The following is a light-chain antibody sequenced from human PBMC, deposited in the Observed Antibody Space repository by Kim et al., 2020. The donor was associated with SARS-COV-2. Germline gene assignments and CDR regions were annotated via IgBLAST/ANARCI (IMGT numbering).Light chain of an antibody. J-gene: IGLJ3*02. CDR2: GKN. CDR3: NSRDSSGNHWV. V-gene: IGLV3-19*01. CDR1: SLRSYY. Sequence: SSELTQDPAVSVALGQTVRITCQGDSLRSYYASWYQQKPGQAPVLVIYGKNNRPSGIPDRFSCSSSGNTASLTITGAQAEDEADYYCNSRDSSGNHWVFG.